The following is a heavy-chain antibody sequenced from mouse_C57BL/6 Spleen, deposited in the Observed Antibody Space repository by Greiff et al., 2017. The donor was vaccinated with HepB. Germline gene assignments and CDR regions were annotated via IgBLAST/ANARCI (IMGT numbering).Heavy chain of an antibody. CDR2: IYPGDGDT. J-gene: IGHJ1*03. Sequence: VQLQQSGAELVKPGASVKISCKASGYAFSSYWMNWVKQRPGKGLEWIGQIYPGDGDTNYNGKFKGKATLTADKSSSTAYMQLSSLTSEDSAVYFCARGGGLYWYFDVWGTGTTVTVSS. V-gene: IGHV1-80*01. D-gene: IGHD3-3*01. CDR1: GYAFSSYW. CDR3: ARGGGLYWYFDV.